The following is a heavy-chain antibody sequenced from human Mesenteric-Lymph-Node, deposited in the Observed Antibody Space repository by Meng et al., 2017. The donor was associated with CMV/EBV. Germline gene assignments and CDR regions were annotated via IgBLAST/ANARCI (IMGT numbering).Heavy chain of an antibody. CDR2: MNSDGSST. Sequence: GGSLRLSCAASGFTFSSYWMHWVRQVPGKGLVWISRMNSDGSSTSYADSVKGRFTISRDNAKNTLYLQMNSLKAEDTALYYCAGEGQVGGDPFDYWGQGTLVTVSS. CDR1: GFTFSSYW. V-gene: IGHV3-74*01. D-gene: IGHD2-21*02. J-gene: IGHJ4*02. CDR3: AGEGQVGGDPFDY.